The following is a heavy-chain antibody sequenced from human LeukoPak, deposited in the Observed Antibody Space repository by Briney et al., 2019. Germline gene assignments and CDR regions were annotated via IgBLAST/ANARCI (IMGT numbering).Heavy chain of an antibody. V-gene: IGHV4-4*07. D-gene: IGHD3-10*01. J-gene: IGHJ6*02. CDR3: ARVGRVGPSDYGMDV. CDR2: IYTSGST. Sequence: SETLSLTCTVSGGSISSYYWSWIRQPAGKGLEWIGRIYTSGSTNYKPSLKSRVTMSVDTAKNQFSLELSSVTAADTAVYYCARVGRVGPSDYGMDVWGQGTTVTVSS. CDR1: GGSISSYY.